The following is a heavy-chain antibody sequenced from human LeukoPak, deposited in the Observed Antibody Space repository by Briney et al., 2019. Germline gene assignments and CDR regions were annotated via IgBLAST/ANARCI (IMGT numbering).Heavy chain of an antibody. V-gene: IGHV3-30*18. Sequence: PGGSLRLSCAASGFTFSGYGMHWVRLAPGKGLEWVAVISYDGSHKYYADSVQGRLTISRDNSKNTVYLQMNSLRTEDTAVYYCAKAEGYDILTGLDYWGQGTLVTVSS. J-gene: IGHJ4*02. CDR3: AKAEGYDILTGLDY. D-gene: IGHD3-9*01. CDR1: GFTFSGYG. CDR2: ISYDGSHK.